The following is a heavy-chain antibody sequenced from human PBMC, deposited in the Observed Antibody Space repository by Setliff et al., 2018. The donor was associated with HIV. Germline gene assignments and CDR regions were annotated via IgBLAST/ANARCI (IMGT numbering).Heavy chain of an antibody. D-gene: IGHD3-22*01. V-gene: IGHV1-46*01. J-gene: IGHJ3*02. CDR2: INPSGGRT. Sequence: GASVKVSCKASGYTFTNYYIHWVRQAPGQGLEWMGLINPSGGRTSYAQKFQGRLTMTRDTSRSTVYMELSSLRSEGTAVYYWARCYYDSSGPTDAFDIWGQGTVVTVSS. CDR1: GYTFTNYY. CDR3: ARCYYDSSGPTDAFDI.